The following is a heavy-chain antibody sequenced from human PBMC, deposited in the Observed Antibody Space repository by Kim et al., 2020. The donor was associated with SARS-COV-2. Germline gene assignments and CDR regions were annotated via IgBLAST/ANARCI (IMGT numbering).Heavy chain of an antibody. D-gene: IGHD3-3*02. Sequence: SETLSLTCAVYGGSFSGYYWSWIRQPPGKGLEWIGEINHSGSTNYNPSLKSRVTISVDTSKNQFSLKLSSVTAADTAVYYCARGILGRDWGQGTLVTVSS. J-gene: IGHJ4*02. CDR3: ARGILGRD. CDR2: INHSGST. V-gene: IGHV4-34*01. CDR1: GGSFSGYY.